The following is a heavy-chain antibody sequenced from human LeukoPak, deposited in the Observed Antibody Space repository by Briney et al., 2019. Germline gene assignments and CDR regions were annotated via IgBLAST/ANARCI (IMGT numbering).Heavy chain of an antibody. J-gene: IGHJ4*02. Sequence: ASVKVSCKASGYTFTSYDINWVRQATGQGLEWMGWMNPNSGNTGYAQKFRGGVTMTKNTSISTAYMELSSLRSEDTAVYYCARGLGLVRGVIITSFDYWGQGTLVTVSS. V-gene: IGHV1-8*01. D-gene: IGHD3-10*01. CDR3: ARGLGLVRGVIITSFDY. CDR1: GYTFTSYD. CDR2: MNPNSGNT.